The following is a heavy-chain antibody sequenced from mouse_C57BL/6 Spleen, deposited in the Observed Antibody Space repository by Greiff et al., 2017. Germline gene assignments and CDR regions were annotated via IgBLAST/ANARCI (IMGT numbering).Heavy chain of an antibody. D-gene: IGHD2-1*01. CDR2: ISSGSSTI. Sequence: EVQVVESGGGLVKPGGSLKLSCAASGFTFSDYGMHWVRQAPEKGLEWVAYISSGSSTIYYADTVKGRFTISRDNAKNTLFLQMTSLRSMDTAVYYCAEGNYDAMDYWGQGTSVTVSS. CDR3: AEGNYDAMDY. V-gene: IGHV5-17*01. J-gene: IGHJ4*01. CDR1: GFTFSDYG.